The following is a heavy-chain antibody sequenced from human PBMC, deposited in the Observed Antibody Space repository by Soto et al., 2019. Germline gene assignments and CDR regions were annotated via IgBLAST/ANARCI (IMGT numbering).Heavy chain of an antibody. CDR2: FYYTGGT. Sequence: PSETLSLTCTVSGASISSSRSYWGWVRQPPGKGLEWIVSFYYTGGTYSTYYNPSLKSRVTISVDTSKSQFSLNLRSVTAADTAVYYCAGXRQGNYDFLCGYYALDYWGQGTLVTVSS. J-gene: IGHJ4*02. CDR3: AGXRQGNYDFLCGYYALDY. CDR1: GASISSSRSY. V-gene: IGHV4-39*01. D-gene: IGHD3-3*01.